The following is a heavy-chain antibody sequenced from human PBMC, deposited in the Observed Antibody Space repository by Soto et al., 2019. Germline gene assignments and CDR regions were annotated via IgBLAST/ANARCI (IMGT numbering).Heavy chain of an antibody. D-gene: IGHD3-16*02. CDR3: VVSLGKRSSFDY. V-gene: IGHV4-39*02. Sequence: QLQMQESGPGLVKPSETLTLTCSISGGSISTSSYYWGWLRQPPGTGLEWIGSIHYSGSTSYNPSRKSRGTMSADTSKNHVSLRPSTVTAADTAVKYGVVSLGKRSSFDYWGQGTLVTGAS. CDR2: IHYSGST. CDR1: GGSISTSSYY. J-gene: IGHJ4*02.